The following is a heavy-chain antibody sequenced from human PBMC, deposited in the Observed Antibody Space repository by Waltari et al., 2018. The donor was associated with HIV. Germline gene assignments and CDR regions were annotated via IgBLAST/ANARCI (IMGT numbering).Heavy chain of an antibody. D-gene: IGHD5-12*01. CDR3: TSWQGGSF. CDR1: GLSFGDVW. J-gene: IGHJ4*02. V-gene: IGHV3-15*01. Sequence: EVQLVESGGGLVKPGGSLRLSCPPSGLSFGDVWMIWVRQAPGKGLEWVARIKNNANGGAVDYGALVKGRFTISRDDSKSMVYLQMNNLEADDTAVYFCTSWQGGSFWGQGTLVTVSS. CDR2: IKNNANGGAV.